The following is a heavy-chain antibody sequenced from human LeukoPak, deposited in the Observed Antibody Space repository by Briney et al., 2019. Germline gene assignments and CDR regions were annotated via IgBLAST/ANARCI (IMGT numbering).Heavy chain of an antibody. V-gene: IGHV1-18*01. CDR3: ARITEAYYYCGMDV. Sequence: ASVKVSCKASGYTSTSYGISWVRQAPGQGLEWMGCISAYNGNTNYAQTLQGRVTMTTDTSTSTAYMEMRSLRSDDTAVYYCARITEAYYYCGMDVWGQGTTVTVSS. J-gene: IGHJ6*02. CDR1: GYTSTSYG. CDR2: ISAYNGNT.